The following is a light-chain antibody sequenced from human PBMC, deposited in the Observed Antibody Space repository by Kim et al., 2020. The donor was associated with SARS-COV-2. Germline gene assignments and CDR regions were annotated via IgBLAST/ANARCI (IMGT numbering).Light chain of an antibody. Sequence: SYELTQPPSVSVAPGKTARITCGGNNIGSKSVHWYQQKPGQAPVLVIYYDSDRPSGIPERFSGSNSGNTATLTISRVEAGDEAEYYCQAWDSSSDHVVFG. CDR1: NIGSKS. CDR2: YDS. J-gene: IGLJ2*01. V-gene: IGLV3-21*04. CDR3: QAWDSSSDHVV.